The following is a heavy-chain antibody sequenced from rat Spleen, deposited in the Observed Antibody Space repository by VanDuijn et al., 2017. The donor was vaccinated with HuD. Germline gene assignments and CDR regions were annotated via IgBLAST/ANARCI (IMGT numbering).Heavy chain of an antibody. CDR1: GFSLSNYG. CDR2: IWGDGST. CDR3: TRADISAIYTDGI. J-gene: IGHJ2*01. V-gene: IGHV2-13*01. Sequence: QVQLKESGPGLVQPSQTLSLTCTVSGFSLSNYGLIWVRQPPGKGLEWMGVIWGDGSTNYNSALKSRLSISRDTSKSQVFLKMNSLQTEDTAIYFCTRADISAIYTDGIWGQGVMVTVSS. D-gene: IGHD1-2*01.